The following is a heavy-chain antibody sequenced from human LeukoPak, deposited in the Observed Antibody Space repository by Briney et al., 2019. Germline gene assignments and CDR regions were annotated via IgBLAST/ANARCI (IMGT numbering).Heavy chain of an antibody. CDR1: GGSISSANYY. CDR2: IYYSGST. D-gene: IGHD2-2*01. Sequence: SETLSLTCTVSGGSISSANYYWGWIRQPPGKGLEWIGTIYYSGSTYYNPSLKSRVTISVDTSKNQFSLKLSSVTAADTAVYYCARHNTSCYYFDYWGQGTLVTVSS. CDR3: ARHNTSCYYFDY. J-gene: IGHJ4*02. V-gene: IGHV4-39*01.